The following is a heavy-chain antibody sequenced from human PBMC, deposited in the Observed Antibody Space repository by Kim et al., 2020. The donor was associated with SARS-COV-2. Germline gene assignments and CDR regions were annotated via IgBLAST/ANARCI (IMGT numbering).Heavy chain of an antibody. Sequence: DSVKGRFTISRDNSKNTLYLQMNSLRAEDTAVYYCAVQYYYDSSSAAFDIWGQGTMVTVSS. V-gene: IGHV3-23*01. D-gene: IGHD3-22*01. J-gene: IGHJ3*02. CDR3: AVQYYYDSSSAAFDI.